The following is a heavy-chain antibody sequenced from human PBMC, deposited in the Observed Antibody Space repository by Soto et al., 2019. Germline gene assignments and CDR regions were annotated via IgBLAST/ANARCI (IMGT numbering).Heavy chain of an antibody. CDR3: ARTRYFDRSHFDY. J-gene: IGHJ4*02. D-gene: IGHD3-9*01. V-gene: IGHV3-30-3*01. Sequence: QVQLVESGGGVVQPGRSLRLSCAASGFTFSSYAMHWVRQAPGKGLEWVAVISYDGSNKYYADSVKGRFTISRDNSKNTLYLQMNSLRAEDTAVYYCARTRYFDRSHFDYWGQGTLVTVSS. CDR2: ISYDGSNK. CDR1: GFTFSSYA.